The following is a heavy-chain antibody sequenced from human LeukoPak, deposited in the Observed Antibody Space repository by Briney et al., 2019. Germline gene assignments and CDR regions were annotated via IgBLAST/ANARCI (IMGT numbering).Heavy chain of an antibody. Sequence: SETLSLTCNVSGGSISSSSYHWGWIRQPPGKGLEGVGTISYGGSTYYNPSLKGRVTISVDTYKKQFSLQLTSVTAADAAVYYCARLGDYYDCSGYFDAFDIWGQGTMVTVFS. CDR2: ISYGGST. CDR1: GGSISSSSYH. V-gene: IGHV4-39*01. J-gene: IGHJ3*02. D-gene: IGHD3-22*01. CDR3: ARLGDYYDCSGYFDAFDI.